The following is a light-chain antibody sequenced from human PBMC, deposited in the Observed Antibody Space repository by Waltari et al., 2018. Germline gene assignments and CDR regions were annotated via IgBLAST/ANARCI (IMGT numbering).Light chain of an antibody. Sequence: DTLLPQSPLSLPVTAGEPSSISCRSSQSLLQSRGSNYLDWYLQKPGQSPQLLINLGSTRASWVPDRFSGSESGTDFTLKISRVEAEDVGIYYCMQALQDITFGQGTRLEIK. CDR2: LGS. J-gene: IGKJ5*01. CDR1: QSLLQSRGSNY. V-gene: IGKV2-28*01. CDR3: MQALQDIT.